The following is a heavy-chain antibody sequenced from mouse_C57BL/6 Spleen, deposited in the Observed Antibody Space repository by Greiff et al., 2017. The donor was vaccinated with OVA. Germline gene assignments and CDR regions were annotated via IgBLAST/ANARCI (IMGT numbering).Heavy chain of an antibody. D-gene: IGHD2-4*01. CDR3: ARREGLSYAMDY. CDR2: ISNGGGST. CDR1: GFTFSDYY. V-gene: IGHV5-12*01. J-gene: IGHJ4*01. Sequence: EVQVVESGGGLVQPGGSLKLSCAASGFTFSDYYMYWVRQTPEKRLEWVAYISNGGGSTYYPDTVKGRFTISRDNAKNTLYLQMSRLKSEDTAMYYCARREGLSYAMDYWGQGTSVTVSS.